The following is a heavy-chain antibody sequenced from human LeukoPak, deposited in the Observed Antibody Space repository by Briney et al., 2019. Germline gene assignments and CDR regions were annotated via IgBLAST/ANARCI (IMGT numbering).Heavy chain of an antibody. Sequence: GGSLRLSCAASGFIFSNAWMSWVRQAPGKGLEWVGRIKSKTDGGTTDYAAPVKGRFTISRDDSKNTLYLQMNSLKTEDTAVYYCTTGVVVVAATDFDYWGQGTLVTVSS. J-gene: IGHJ4*02. V-gene: IGHV3-15*01. CDR3: TTGVVVVAATDFDY. CDR2: IKSKTDGGTT. CDR1: GFIFSNAW. D-gene: IGHD2-15*01.